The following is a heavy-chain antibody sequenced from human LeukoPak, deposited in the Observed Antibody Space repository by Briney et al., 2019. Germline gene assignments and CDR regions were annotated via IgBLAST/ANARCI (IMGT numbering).Heavy chain of an antibody. D-gene: IGHD1-26*01. V-gene: IGHV4-61*02. CDR1: GGAISSGSYY. Sequence: SQTLSLTCTVSGGAISSGSYYWSWIRHPAGKGLEWIGRIYTSGSTNYNPSLKSRVTISVDTSKNQFSLKLSSVTAAGTAVYYCARDLPMVGATSGWFDPWGQETLVSVSS. CDR2: IYTSGST. J-gene: IGHJ5*02. CDR3: ARDLPMVGATSGWFDP.